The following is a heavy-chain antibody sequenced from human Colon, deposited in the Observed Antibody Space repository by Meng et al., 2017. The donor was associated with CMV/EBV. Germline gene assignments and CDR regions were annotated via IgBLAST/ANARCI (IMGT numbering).Heavy chain of an antibody. CDR1: GFTFSSYA. V-gene: IGHV3-23*01. D-gene: IGHD3-3*01. Sequence: ASGFTFSSYAMDWVRQAPGKGLEWVSGISGAGGSTYYAGPVKGRFSISRDNSRNTLYLQMNSLEAEDTALYYCAKGRGYIDFWSGFTWGQGTLVTVSS. CDR2: ISGAGGST. J-gene: IGHJ4*02. CDR3: AKGRGYIDFWSGFT.